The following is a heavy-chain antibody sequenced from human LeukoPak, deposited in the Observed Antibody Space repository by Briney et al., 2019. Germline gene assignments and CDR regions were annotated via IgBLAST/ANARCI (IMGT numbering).Heavy chain of an antibody. CDR1: GGSFSGYY. V-gene: IGHV4-34*01. Sequence: SETLSLTCAVYGGSFSGYYWSWIRQPPGKGLEWIGEINHSGSTNYNPSLKSRVTISVDTFKNQFSLKLSSVTAADTAVYYCASFRDTGHSSSWPRGHHDYWGQGTLVTVSS. CDR2: INHSGST. J-gene: IGHJ4*02. CDR3: ASFRDTGHSSSWPRGHHDY. D-gene: IGHD6-13*01.